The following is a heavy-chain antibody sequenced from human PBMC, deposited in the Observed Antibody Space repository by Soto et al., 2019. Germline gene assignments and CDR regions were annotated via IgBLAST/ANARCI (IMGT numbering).Heavy chain of an antibody. V-gene: IGHV4-4*07. D-gene: IGHD1-1*01. CDR3: VRDGTKTLWDWFDP. Sequence: PSETLSLTCTVSGASISGFYWSWIRKSAGKGLEWIGRIYATGTTDYNPSLKSRVMMSVDTSKKQFSLKLRPVTAADTAVYYCVRDGTKTLWDWFDPWGQGISVTVSS. CDR1: GASISGFY. J-gene: IGHJ5*02. CDR2: IYATGTT.